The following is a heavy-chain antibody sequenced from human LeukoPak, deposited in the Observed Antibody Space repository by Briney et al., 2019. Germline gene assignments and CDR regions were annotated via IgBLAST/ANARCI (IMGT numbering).Heavy chain of an antibody. CDR1: GGSISSYY. V-gene: IGHV4-59*01. D-gene: IGHD5-18*01. CDR3: ARAGYSYGTGYYFDY. J-gene: IGHJ4*02. CDR2: IYYTGAT. Sequence: SETLSLTCTVSGGSISSYYWSWIRLPPGKGLEWIGYIYYTGATYYNPSLKSRVTISLDTSKNQLSLKLSSVTAADPAVYYCARAGYSYGTGYYFDYWGQGALVTVSS.